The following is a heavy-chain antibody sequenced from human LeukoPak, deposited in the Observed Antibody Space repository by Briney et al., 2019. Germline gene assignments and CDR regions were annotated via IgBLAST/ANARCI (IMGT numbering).Heavy chain of an antibody. J-gene: IGHJ5*02. CDR1: GGSISSYY. CDR2: IYYTGST. D-gene: IGHD5-24*01. CDR3: ARSTYTDNYAHWFDP. V-gene: IGHV4-59*01. Sequence: KPSETLSLTCTVSGGSISSYYWIWIRQPPGKGLEWIGFIYYTGSTNYNPSLKSRVTISVDTSKNQFSLKLTSVTAADTAVYYCARSTYTDNYAHWFDPWGQGTLVTVSS.